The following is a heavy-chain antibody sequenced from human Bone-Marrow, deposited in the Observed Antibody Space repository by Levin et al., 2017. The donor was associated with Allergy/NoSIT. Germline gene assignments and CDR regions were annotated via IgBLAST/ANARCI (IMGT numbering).Heavy chain of an antibody. D-gene: IGHD3-10*01. CDR3: TRHRFRELSYHYYMDV. Sequence: GGSLRLSCSTSGFTFGDYAMSWVRQAPGKWLEWVGVIRTKGYGATTDHAASVKGRFSLSRDDSKSIAYLEMNSLKTEDTAVYYCTRHRFRELSYHYYMDVWGKGTTVTVSS. CDR1: GFTFGDYA. V-gene: IGHV3-49*04. J-gene: IGHJ6*03. CDR2: IRTKGYGATT.